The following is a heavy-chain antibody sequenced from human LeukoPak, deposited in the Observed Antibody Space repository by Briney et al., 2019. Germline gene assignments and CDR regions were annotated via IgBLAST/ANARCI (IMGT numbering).Heavy chain of an antibody. J-gene: IGHJ4*02. D-gene: IGHD3-22*01. CDR3: ARRYYYDSSGYWGPYYFDY. V-gene: IGHV5-51*01. CDR1: GYSFTSYW. CDR2: IYPGDSDT. Sequence: GESLKISCKGSGYSFTSYWIGWVRRMPGKGLEWMGIIYPGDSDTRYSPSFQGQVTISADKSISTAYLQWSSLKASDTAMYYCARRYYYDSSGYWGPYYFDYWGQGTLVTVSS.